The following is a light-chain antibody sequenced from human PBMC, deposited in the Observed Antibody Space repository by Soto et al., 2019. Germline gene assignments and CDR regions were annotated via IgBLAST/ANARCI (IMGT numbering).Light chain of an antibody. Sequence: EIVLTQSPGTLSLSPGEGATLSCRASQSVSSNYLAWYQQKPGQAPRLLIYGASTRATGIPDRFSGSGSGTDFTLTISRLEPEDFAVYYCQHYGSSPWTCGQGTKVEIK. CDR3: QHYGSSPWT. CDR1: QSVSSNY. J-gene: IGKJ1*01. CDR2: GAS. V-gene: IGKV3-20*01.